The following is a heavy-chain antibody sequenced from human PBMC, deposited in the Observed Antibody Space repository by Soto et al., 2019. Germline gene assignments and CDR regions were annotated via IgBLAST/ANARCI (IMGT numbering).Heavy chain of an antibody. CDR3: ARAYSSGWVDAFDI. D-gene: IGHD6-19*01. Sequence: SETLSLTCAVSGYSISSGYYWGWVRQPPGKGLEYIGSVHYSGSMYYYNPSLKSRVTISLDTSKNQFSLRLSSVTAADTALYYCARAYSSGWVDAFDIWGQGTMVTASS. J-gene: IGHJ3*02. CDR2: VHYSGSMY. CDR1: GYSISSGYY. V-gene: IGHV4-38-2*01.